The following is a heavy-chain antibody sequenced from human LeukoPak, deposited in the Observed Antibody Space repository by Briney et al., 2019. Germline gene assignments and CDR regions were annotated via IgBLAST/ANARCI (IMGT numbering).Heavy chain of an antibody. Sequence: GGSLRLSCAASGFSLSAYGVHWVRQAPGRGLEWVAVIWYDGTSKDYADSVKGRFTFSRDNSKNTLYLQMNSLTVEDTAVYYCARSQSSSLIDYWGQGTLVTVSS. V-gene: IGHV3-33*01. J-gene: IGHJ4*02. D-gene: IGHD6-13*01. CDR3: ARSQSSSLIDY. CDR2: IWYDGTSK. CDR1: GFSLSAYG.